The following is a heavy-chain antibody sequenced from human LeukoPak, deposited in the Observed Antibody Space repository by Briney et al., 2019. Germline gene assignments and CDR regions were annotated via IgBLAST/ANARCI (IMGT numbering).Heavy chain of an antibody. CDR1: GITLSNYG. CDR3: AKRGVVIRVILVGFHKEAYYFDS. V-gene: IGHV3-23*01. D-gene: IGHD3-22*01. Sequence: GGSLRLSCAVSGITLSNYGMSWVRQAPGKGLEWVAGISGSGGGTNYADSVKGRFTISRDNPKNTLFLQMNHLRAEDTAVYFCAKRGVVIRVILVGFHKEAYYFDSWGQGALVTVSS. J-gene: IGHJ4*02. CDR2: ISGSGGGT.